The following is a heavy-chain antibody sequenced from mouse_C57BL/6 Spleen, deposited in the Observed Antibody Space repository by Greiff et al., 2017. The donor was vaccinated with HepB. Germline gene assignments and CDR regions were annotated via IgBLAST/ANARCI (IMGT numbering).Heavy chain of an antibody. J-gene: IGHJ2*01. Sequence: QVQLKESGAELVKPGASVKISCKASGYAFSSYWMNWVKQRPGKGLEWIGQIYPGDGDTNYNGKFKGKATLTADKSSSTAYMQLSSLTSEDSAVYFCARYHDGYYPNYFDYWGQGTTLTVSS. CDR2: IYPGDGDT. CDR3: ARYHDGYYPNYFDY. V-gene: IGHV1-80*01. CDR1: GYAFSSYW. D-gene: IGHD2-3*01.